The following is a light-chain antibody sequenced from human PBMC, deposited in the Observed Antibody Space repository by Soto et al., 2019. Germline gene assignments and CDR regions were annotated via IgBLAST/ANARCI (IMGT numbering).Light chain of an antibody. CDR1: SSNIGTNF. Sequence: QSVLTQPPSASGTPGQRVTISCSGSSSNIGTNFVYWYQQLPETAPKLLIFSNAQRPSGVPDRFSGSRSGTSAPLAIIGLRSEDEADYYCAAWDDSLSGWVFGGGTKLTVL. J-gene: IGLJ3*02. V-gene: IGLV1-47*02. CDR2: SNA. CDR3: AAWDDSLSGWV.